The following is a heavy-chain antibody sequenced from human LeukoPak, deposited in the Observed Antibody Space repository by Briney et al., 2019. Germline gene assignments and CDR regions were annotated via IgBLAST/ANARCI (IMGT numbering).Heavy chain of an antibody. V-gene: IGHV1-46*01. D-gene: IGHD4-17*01. CDR2: INPSGGST. CDR1: GYTFISFY. J-gene: IGHJ4*02. CDR3: ARGVTTISNFDY. Sequence: ASEKVSCKSPGYTFISFYIHWVRQAPGQGLEWMGIINPSGGSTIYAQQFQDRVTMTRDTSTSTFYMELSSLRSEDTAVYYCARGVTTISNFDYWGQGTLVTVSS.